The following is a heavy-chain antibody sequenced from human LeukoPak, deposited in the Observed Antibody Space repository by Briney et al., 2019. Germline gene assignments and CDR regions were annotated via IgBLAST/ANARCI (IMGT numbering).Heavy chain of an antibody. D-gene: IGHD6-13*01. CDR2: IYYSGST. CDR1: NGSISSFY. Sequence: SETLPLTCTVSNGSISSFYWSWIRQPPGKGLEWIGYIYYSGSTNYNPSLKSRVTISVDTSKNQFSLKLSSVTAADTAVYYCARVFYQRSSPWAFDYWGQGTLVTVSS. CDR3: ARVFYQRSSPWAFDY. V-gene: IGHV4-59*01. J-gene: IGHJ4*02.